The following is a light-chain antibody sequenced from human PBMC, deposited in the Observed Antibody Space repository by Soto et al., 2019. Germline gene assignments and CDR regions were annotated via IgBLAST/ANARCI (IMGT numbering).Light chain of an antibody. CDR1: ESVSGD. CDR2: GAS. V-gene: IGKV3-20*01. J-gene: IGKJ4*01. Sequence: EIVFAQSPATLSLSPGARATLSCRASESVSGDLAWYQQKPGQAPRLLIHGASSRAPGIPDRFRGSGSGTDFTLTISRLEPEDFAVYYCHKYGASPLTFGGGTKVDIK. CDR3: HKYGASPLT.